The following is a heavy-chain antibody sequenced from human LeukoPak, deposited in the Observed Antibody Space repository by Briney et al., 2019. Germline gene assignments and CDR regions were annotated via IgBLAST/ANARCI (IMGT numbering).Heavy chain of an antibody. V-gene: IGHV1-69*04. D-gene: IGHD4-17*01. CDR1: GGTFSSHV. J-gene: IGHJ5*02. Sequence: SVKVSCKASGGTFSSHVISWVRQAPGQGLEWVGKIIPILGMAHYAQKFQGRVTITADKSTSTAYMELSSLRSEDTAVYYCVREVGYGDYVSTNNWFDPWGQGSLVIVSS. CDR3: VREVGYGDYVSTNNWFDP. CDR2: IIPILGMA.